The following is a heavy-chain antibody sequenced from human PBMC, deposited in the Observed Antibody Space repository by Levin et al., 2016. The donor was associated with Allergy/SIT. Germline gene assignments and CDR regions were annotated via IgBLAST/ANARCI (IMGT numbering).Heavy chain of an antibody. J-gene: IGHJ6*02. Sequence: WVRQAPGQGLEWMGGIIPIFGTANYAQKFQGRVTITADESTSTAYMELSSLRSEDTAVYYCARFRRGYDSSGYYHDSYYYYGMDVWGQGTTVTVSS. CDR2: IIPIFGTA. D-gene: IGHD3-22*01. CDR3: ARFRRGYDSSGYYHDSYYYYGMDV. V-gene: IGHV1-69*01.